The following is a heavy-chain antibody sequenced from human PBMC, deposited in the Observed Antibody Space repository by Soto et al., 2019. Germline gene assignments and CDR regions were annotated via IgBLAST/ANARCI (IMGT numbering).Heavy chain of an antibody. CDR3: AKDRSGSPLRYYFDY. Sequence: QVQLVESGGGVVQPGRSLRLSCAASGFTFSSYGMHWVRQAPGEGLEWVAVISYDGSNKYYADSVKGRFTISRDNSKNTLYLQMNSLRAEDTAVYYCAKDRSGSPLRYYFDYWGQGTLVTVSS. V-gene: IGHV3-30*18. D-gene: IGHD1-26*01. J-gene: IGHJ4*02. CDR1: GFTFSSYG. CDR2: ISYDGSNK.